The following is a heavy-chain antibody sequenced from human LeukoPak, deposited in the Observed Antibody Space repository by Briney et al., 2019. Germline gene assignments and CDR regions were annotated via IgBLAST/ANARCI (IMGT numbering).Heavy chain of an antibody. Sequence: PGGSLRLSCAASGFTVSSNYMSWVRQAPGKGLEWVSVIYSGGSTYYADSVKGRFTISRDNAKNSLYLQMNSLRAEDTAVYYCARDHRSLKDSRIAARPSYYYYYMDVWGKGTTVTVSS. D-gene: IGHD6-6*01. CDR2: IYSGGST. CDR3: ARDHRSLKDSRIAARPSYYYYYMDV. CDR1: GFTVSSNY. V-gene: IGHV3-53*01. J-gene: IGHJ6*03.